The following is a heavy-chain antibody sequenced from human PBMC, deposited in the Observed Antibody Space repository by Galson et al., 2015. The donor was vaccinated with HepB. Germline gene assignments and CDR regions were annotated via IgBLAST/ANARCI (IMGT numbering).Heavy chain of an antibody. J-gene: IGHJ4*02. CDR3: ARGKGVPYFDY. CDR1: GFSVSSYN. V-gene: IGHV3-48*02. CDR2: ISSTSSTT. Sequence: SLRLSCAASGFSVSSYNMKWVRKAPGKGLEWVSYISSTSSTTYYADSVKGRFNISRDDAKNSLYLPMNILRDEDTAVYYCARGKGVPYFDYWGQGILVTVAS.